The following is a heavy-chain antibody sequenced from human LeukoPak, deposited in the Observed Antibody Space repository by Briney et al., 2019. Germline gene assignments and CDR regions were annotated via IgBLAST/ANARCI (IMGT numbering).Heavy chain of an antibody. CDR1: GGTFSSYA. Sequence: SVKVSCKASGGTFSSYATSWVRQAPGQGLEWMGGIIPIFGTANYAQKFQGRVTITADESTNTAYMELSSLRSEDTAVYYCARTYYYDSSGDYNWFDPWGQGTLVTVSS. D-gene: IGHD3-22*01. CDR3: ARTYYYDSSGDYNWFDP. J-gene: IGHJ5*02. V-gene: IGHV1-69*01. CDR2: IIPIFGTA.